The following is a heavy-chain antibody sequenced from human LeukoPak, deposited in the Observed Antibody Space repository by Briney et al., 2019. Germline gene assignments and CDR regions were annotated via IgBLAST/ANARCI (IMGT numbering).Heavy chain of an antibody. CDR1: GFIFSQFW. V-gene: IGHV3-74*01. D-gene: IGHD1-26*01. J-gene: IGHJ3*02. Sequence: GGSLRLSCAGSGFIFSQFWMQWVRQVPGKGLVWVSRINGDGSSTSYADSVKGRFTISRDNAKNTLYLQMNSLRAEDTAVYYCATGGDRWELPIIWGQGTMVIVSS. CDR3: ATGGDRWELPII. CDR2: INGDGSST.